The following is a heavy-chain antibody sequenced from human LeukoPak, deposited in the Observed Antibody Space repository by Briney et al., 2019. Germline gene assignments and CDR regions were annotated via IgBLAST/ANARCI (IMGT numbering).Heavy chain of an antibody. CDR3: ARRLGPGIVGADDAFDI. D-gene: IGHD1-26*01. CDR1: GYSFTSYW. J-gene: IGHJ3*02. CDR2: IYPGDSDT. V-gene: IGHV5-51*01. Sequence: GESLKISCKGSGYSFTSYWIGWVRQMPGKGLEWMGIIYPGDSDTRYSPSFQGQVTISADKSISTAYLQWSSLKASDTAMYYCARRLGPGIVGADDAFDIWSQGTMVTVSS.